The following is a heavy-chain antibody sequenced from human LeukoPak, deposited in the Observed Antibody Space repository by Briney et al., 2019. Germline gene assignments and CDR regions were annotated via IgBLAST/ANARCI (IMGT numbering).Heavy chain of an antibody. CDR2: IKEDGSET. D-gene: IGHD1-1*01. CDR3: ARTTYGDY. CDR1: GFTLGSYW. Sequence: GGSLRLSCAASGFTLGSYWMTWVRQAPRKGLEWAAAIKEDGSETYYVDSVKGRFTISRDNAKNSLYLQMSSLRVEDTAVYYCARTTYGDYWGQRNLVTVSS. V-gene: IGHV3-7*02. J-gene: IGHJ4*02.